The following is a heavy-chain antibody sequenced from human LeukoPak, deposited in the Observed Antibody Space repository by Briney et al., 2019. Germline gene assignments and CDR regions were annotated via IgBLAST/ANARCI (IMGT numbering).Heavy chain of an antibody. CDR3: ASIVVVPAAISAIVVGEVDYYYYYMDV. Sequence: SETLSLTCAVYGVSFSGYYWSWIRQPPGKGLEWVWEINHSGSTNYNPYLKSRVTISVDTSKNQFSLKLSSETAADTAVYYCASIVVVPAAISAIVVGEVDYYYYYMDVWGKGTTVTVSS. CDR1: GVSFSGYY. D-gene: IGHD2-2*01. CDR2: INHSGST. J-gene: IGHJ6*03. V-gene: IGHV4-34*01.